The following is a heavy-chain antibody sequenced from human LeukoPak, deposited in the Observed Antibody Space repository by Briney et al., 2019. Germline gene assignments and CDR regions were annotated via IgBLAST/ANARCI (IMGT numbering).Heavy chain of an antibody. V-gene: IGHV3-21*06. CDR1: GYNFNSYS. CDR2: INPSGSDK. CDR3: VRDPSLGAY. D-gene: IGHD3-16*01. J-gene: IGHJ4*02. Sequence: GGSLRLSCTASGYNFNSYSMNWVRQAPGKGLEWVSSINPSGSDKDYGGSVKGRFSISRDNAKNSVYLQMNSLKEEDTAIYYCVRDPSLGAYWGQGTLVAVSS.